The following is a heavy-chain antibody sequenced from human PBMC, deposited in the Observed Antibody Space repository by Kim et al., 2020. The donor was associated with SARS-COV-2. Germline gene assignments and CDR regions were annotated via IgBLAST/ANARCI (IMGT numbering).Heavy chain of an antibody. D-gene: IGHD3-10*01. Sequence: GGSLRLSCAASGFTFNSYAMSWVRQAPGKGLEWVSGISASGDRIDDAASVKGRFTISRDNSKNTLYLQMNTLRGEDTAIYYCAKKIGGPRPFEHWGQGTPVIVSS. J-gene: IGHJ4*02. CDR3: AKKIGGPRPFEH. CDR1: GFTFNSYA. CDR2: ISASGDRI. V-gene: IGHV3-23*01.